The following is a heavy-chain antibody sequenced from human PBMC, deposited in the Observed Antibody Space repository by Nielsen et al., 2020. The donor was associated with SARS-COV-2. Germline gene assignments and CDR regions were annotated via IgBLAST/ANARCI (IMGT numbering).Heavy chain of an antibody. CDR2: INWNGGST. V-gene: IGHV3-20*04. Sequence: GESLKISCAASGFTFDDYGMSWVRQAPGKGLEWVSGINWNGGSTGYADSVKGRFTISRDNAKNSLYLQLHSLRDEDTAVYYCVRGAVSGTNSLDQWGQGTLVTVSS. J-gene: IGHJ4*02. CDR1: GFTFDDYG. D-gene: IGHD6-19*01. CDR3: VRGAVSGTNSLDQ.